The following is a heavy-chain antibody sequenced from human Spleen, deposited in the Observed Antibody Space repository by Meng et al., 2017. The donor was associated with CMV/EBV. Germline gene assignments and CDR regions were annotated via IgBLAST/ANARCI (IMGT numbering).Heavy chain of an antibody. D-gene: IGHD3-16*01. J-gene: IGHJ4*02. CDR3: ARESGGGGNFDY. CDR2: ISYSGTT. CDR1: LGSISCSSSF. V-gene: IGHV4-39*07. Sequence: LRQPACGPVLLSPSESLSLTCTLSLGSISCSSSFWGWSLPPPGKGLDVIGSISYSGTTYYNPSLKSRVTISVDMSKNQFSLKLSSVTAADTAVYYCARESGGGGNFDYWGQGTLVTVSS.